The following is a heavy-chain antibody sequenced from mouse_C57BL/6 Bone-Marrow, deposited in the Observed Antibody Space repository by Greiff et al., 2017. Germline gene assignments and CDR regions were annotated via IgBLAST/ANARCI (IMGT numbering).Heavy chain of an antibody. CDR2: ISSGGSYT. V-gene: IGHV5-6*01. J-gene: IGHJ3*01. CDR3: ASGYGSSYVWFAY. D-gene: IGHD1-1*01. CDR1: GFTFSSYG. Sequence: EVKLVESGGDLVKPGGSLKLSCAASGFTFSSYGMSWVRPTPDKRLEWVATISSGGSYTYYPASVKGRFTISRDNAKNTLYLQMSSLKSEDTAMYYCASGYGSSYVWFAYWGQGTLVTVSA.